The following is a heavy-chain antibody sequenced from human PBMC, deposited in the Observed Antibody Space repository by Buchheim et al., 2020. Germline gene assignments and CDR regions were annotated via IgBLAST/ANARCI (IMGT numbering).Heavy chain of an antibody. J-gene: IGHJ5*02. Sequence: QVQLVESGGGVVQPGRSLRLSCAASGFTFSSYGMHWVRQAPGKGLEWVAVISYDGSNKYYADSVKGRFTISRDNSKNTMYLQMNSLRAEDTAVYYCAKVPRGQLGWFDPWGQGTL. CDR2: ISYDGSNK. V-gene: IGHV3-30*18. D-gene: IGHD6-6*01. CDR3: AKVPRGQLGWFDP. CDR1: GFTFSSYG.